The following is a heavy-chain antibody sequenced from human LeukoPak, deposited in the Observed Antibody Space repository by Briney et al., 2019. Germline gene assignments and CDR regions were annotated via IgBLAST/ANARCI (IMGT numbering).Heavy chain of an antibody. CDR3: ARLVDTAMVIGYYFDY. CDR1: GYSFTSYW. J-gene: IGHJ4*02. V-gene: IGHV5-51*01. Sequence: GESLKISCKGSGYSFTSYWIGWVRQMPGKGLEWIGIIYPGDSDTRYSPSFQGQVTISADKSISTAYLQWSSLKASDTAMYYCARLVDTAMVIGYYFDYWGQGTLVTVSP. D-gene: IGHD5-18*01. CDR2: IYPGDSDT.